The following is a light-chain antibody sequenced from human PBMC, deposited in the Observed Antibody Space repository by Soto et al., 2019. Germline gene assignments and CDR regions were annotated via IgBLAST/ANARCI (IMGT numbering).Light chain of an antibody. V-gene: IGLV2-14*03. Sequence: QSALTQPASVSGSPGQSITISCTGTSSDVGGYDYVSWYQQHPGKVPKLMIYEVFRRPSGISDRFSGSKSGNTASLTISGLQAEDEADSYCCSYTTTRTFVFGGGTKVTVL. CDR1: SSDVGGYDY. CDR2: EVF. J-gene: IGLJ2*01. CDR3: CSYTTTRTFV.